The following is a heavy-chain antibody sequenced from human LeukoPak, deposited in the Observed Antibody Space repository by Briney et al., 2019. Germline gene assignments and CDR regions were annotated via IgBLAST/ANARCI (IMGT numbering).Heavy chain of an antibody. Sequence: GRSLRHSCAASGFTFSSYGMHWVRQAPGKGLEWVAVIWYDGSNKYYADSVKGRFTISRDNSKNTLYLQMNSLRVEDTAVYYCARFGDSSSWYGFLFWGQGTLVTVSS. CDR2: IWYDGSNK. D-gene: IGHD6-13*01. CDR1: GFTFSSYG. CDR3: ARFGDSSSWYGFLF. J-gene: IGHJ4*02. V-gene: IGHV3-33*01.